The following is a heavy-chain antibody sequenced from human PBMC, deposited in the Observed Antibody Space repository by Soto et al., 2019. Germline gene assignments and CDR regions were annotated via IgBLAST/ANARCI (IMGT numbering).Heavy chain of an antibody. J-gene: IGHJ6*01. CDR2: IMPVFPTA. V-gene: IGHV1-69*13. CDR1: EGTFRTSP. Sequence: GASVKVSCKTSEGTFRTSPTGCVRQAPGKGLEWMGGIMPVFPTADYAQKFQGRVTITADESTSTAYMELSSLRSEDTAVYYCARDKDRQQLGGNYYYIMDVWGQGTTVTVSS. CDR3: ARDKDRQQLGGNYYYIMDV. D-gene: IGHD3-3*02.